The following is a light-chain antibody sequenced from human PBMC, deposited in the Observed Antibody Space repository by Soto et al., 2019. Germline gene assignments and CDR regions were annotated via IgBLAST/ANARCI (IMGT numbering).Light chain of an antibody. J-gene: IGKJ3*01. CDR3: QQYSSWPFT. V-gene: IGKV3-15*01. CDR2: GAS. Sequence: EMVMTQSPATLSVSPGERATLSCRASQSVSSNLAWYQQKPGQAPRLLIYGASIRATGFPARFSGSGSGTEFTLTISSLQSEDSAIYYCQQYSSWPFTFGPGTKVDIK. CDR1: QSVSSN.